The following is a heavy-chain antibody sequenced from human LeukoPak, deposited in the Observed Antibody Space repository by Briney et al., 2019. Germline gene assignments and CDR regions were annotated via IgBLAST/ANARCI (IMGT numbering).Heavy chain of an antibody. CDR3: ANLGRAEYFQH. V-gene: IGHV3-30*18. J-gene: IGHJ1*01. CDR1: GXTFSSYG. CDR2: ISYDGSNK. Sequence: GGSLRLSXXASGXTFSSYGMHWVRQAPGKGLEWVAVISYDGSNKYYADSVKGRFTISRDNSKNTLYLQMNSLRAEDTAVYYCANLGRAEYFQHWGQGTLVTVSS.